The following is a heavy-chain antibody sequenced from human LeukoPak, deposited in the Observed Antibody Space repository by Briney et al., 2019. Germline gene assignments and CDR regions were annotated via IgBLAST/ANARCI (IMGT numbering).Heavy chain of an antibody. J-gene: IGHJ4*02. Sequence: GGSLRLSCAASGFTFSSYSMNWVRQAPGKGLEWVSSISSSSSYIYFADSVKGRFTISRDNAKNSLYLQMNSLRAEDTAVYYCARVAGGKVDSGYYYDDYWGQGTLVTVSS. CDR2: ISSSSSYI. D-gene: IGHD3-22*01. V-gene: IGHV3-21*01. CDR3: ARVAGGKVDSGYYYDDY. CDR1: GFTFSSYS.